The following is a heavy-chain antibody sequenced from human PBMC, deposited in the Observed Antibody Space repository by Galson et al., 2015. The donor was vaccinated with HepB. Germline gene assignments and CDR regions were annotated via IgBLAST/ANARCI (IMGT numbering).Heavy chain of an antibody. J-gene: IGHJ4*02. Sequence: SVKVSCKASGGTFSSYAISWVRQAPGQGLEWMGGIIPILGIANYEQKFQGRVTITADKSTSIAYMELSSLRSEDTAVYYCAKDRERGCSGGSCYSDFDYWGQGTLVTVSS. CDR1: GGTFSSYA. CDR2: IIPILGIA. V-gene: IGHV1-69*10. CDR3: AKDRERGCSGGSCYSDFDY. D-gene: IGHD2-15*01.